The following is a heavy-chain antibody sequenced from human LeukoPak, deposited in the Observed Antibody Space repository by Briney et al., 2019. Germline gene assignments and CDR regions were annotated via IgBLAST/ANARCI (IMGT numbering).Heavy chain of an antibody. V-gene: IGHV1-2*02. CDR3: ARGARYCSSTSCYRDYYYYYMDV. CDR2: INPNSGGK. Sequence: ASVKVSCKASGYTFTGYYMHWVRQAPGQGLEWMGWINPNSGGKNYAQKFQGRVTMTRDTSISTAYMELSRLRSDDTAVYYCARGARYCSSTSCYRDYYYYYMDVWGKGTTVTVSS. J-gene: IGHJ6*03. D-gene: IGHD2-2*02. CDR1: GYTFTGYY.